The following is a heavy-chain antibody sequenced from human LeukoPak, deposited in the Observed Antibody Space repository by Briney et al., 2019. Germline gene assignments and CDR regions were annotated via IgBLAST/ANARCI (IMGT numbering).Heavy chain of an antibody. CDR2: IWYDGSNK. J-gene: IGHJ4*02. D-gene: IGHD3-10*01. Sequence: GRSLRLSCAASGFTFSSYGMHWVRQAPGKGLEWVAVIWYDGSNKYYADSVKGRFTISRDNSKNTLYLQMDSLRAEDTALYYCARDWGSGNSYYFDHWGQGTLVTASS. CDR1: GFTFSSYG. V-gene: IGHV3-33*01. CDR3: ARDWGSGNSYYFDH.